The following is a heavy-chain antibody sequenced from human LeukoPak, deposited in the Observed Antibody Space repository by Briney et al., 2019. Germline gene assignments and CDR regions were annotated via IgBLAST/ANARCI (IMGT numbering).Heavy chain of an antibody. Sequence: GASVKVSCKASGYTLTGYYMHSVRPAPGQGLEWMGWINPNSGDTNYAQKFQGGVTMTRDTSISTAYIELSRLRSDDTAVYYCAARVYSHRGFDYWGQGTLVTVSS. CDR1: GYTLTGYY. J-gene: IGHJ4*02. D-gene: IGHD5-18*01. V-gene: IGHV1-2*02. CDR3: AARVYSHRGFDY. CDR2: INPNSGDT.